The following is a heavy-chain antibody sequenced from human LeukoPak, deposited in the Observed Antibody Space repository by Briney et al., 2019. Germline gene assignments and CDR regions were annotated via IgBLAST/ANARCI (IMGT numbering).Heavy chain of an antibody. Sequence: SETLSLTCTVSGYSISSGYYWGWIRQPPGKRLEWVGSIHSSGNTYYNPTLKSRVTISVDTSKNQFFLNLTSVTAADAAVYYCARDLGYSGSDWAPWGQGTLVTVSS. J-gene: IGHJ5*02. V-gene: IGHV4-38-2*02. CDR3: ARDLGYSGSDWAP. CDR2: IHSSGNT. CDR1: GYSISSGYY. D-gene: IGHD5-12*01.